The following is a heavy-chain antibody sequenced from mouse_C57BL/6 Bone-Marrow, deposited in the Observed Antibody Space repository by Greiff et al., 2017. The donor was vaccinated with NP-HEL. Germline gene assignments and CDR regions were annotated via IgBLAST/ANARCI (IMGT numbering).Heavy chain of an antibody. CDR1: GYAFSSYW. V-gene: IGHV1-80*01. D-gene: IGHD2-1*01. Sequence: QVQLKQSGAELVKPGASVKISCKASGYAFSSYWMNWVKQRPGKGLEWIGQIYPGDGDTNYNGKFKGKATLTADKSSSTAYMQLSSLTSEDSAVYFCARGDGNYDYAMDYWGQGTSVTVSS. J-gene: IGHJ4*01. CDR3: ARGDGNYDYAMDY. CDR2: IYPGDGDT.